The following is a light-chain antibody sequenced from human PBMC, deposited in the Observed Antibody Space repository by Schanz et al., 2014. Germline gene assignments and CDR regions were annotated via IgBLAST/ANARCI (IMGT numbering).Light chain of an antibody. CDR3: SSYTSSSTHVV. CDR2: EGS. Sequence: QSALTQPASVSGSPGQSITISCTGTSSDVGNYNLVSWYQQHPGKAPKLMIYEGSRRPSGVSNRFSGSKSGNTASLTISGLQAEDEADYYCSSYTSSSTHVVFGGGTKLTVL. V-gene: IGLV2-14*02. CDR1: SSDVGNYNL. J-gene: IGLJ2*01.